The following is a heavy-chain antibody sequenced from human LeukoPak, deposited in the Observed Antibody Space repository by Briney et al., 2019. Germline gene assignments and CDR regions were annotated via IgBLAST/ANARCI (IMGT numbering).Heavy chain of an antibody. D-gene: IGHD3-10*01. V-gene: IGHV3-7*01. CDR1: GVTFSSSW. J-gene: IGHJ3*02. CDR2: INQDGGEK. CDR3: VREPGIGYAFDI. Sequence: GGSLRLSCAASGVTFSSSWMTWVRQAPGKGLEWVANINQDGGEKHYVDSVKGRFTISRDNAENSLYLQMNSLRAEDTAVYYCVREPGIGYAFDIWGQGTMVTVSS.